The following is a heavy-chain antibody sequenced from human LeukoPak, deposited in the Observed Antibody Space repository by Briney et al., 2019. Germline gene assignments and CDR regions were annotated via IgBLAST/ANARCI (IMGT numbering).Heavy chain of an antibody. Sequence: SETLSLTCAVYGGSFSGYYWSWIRQPPGKGLEWIGEINHSGSTNYNPSLRSRATISVDTSKNQFSLKLRPVTAADTSMYYCARWFGETYYFDYWGQGILVTVSS. CDR1: GGSFSGYY. CDR3: ARWFGETYYFDY. J-gene: IGHJ4*02. D-gene: IGHD3-10*01. CDR2: INHSGST. V-gene: IGHV4-34*01.